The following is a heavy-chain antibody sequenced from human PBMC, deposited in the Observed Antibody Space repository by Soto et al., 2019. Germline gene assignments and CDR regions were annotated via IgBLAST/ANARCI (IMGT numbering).Heavy chain of an antibody. CDR2: ISSSGSTI. D-gene: IGHD4-17*01. CDR3: ARTDGGTVTFFDY. V-gene: IGHV3-48*03. Sequence: GGSLRLSFAASGFTFSSCEMNWVRQAPGKGLEWVSYISSSGSTIYYADSVKGRFTISRDNAKNSLYLQMNSLRAEDTAVYYCARTDGGTVTFFDYWGQGTLVTVSS. J-gene: IGHJ4*02. CDR1: GFTFSSCE.